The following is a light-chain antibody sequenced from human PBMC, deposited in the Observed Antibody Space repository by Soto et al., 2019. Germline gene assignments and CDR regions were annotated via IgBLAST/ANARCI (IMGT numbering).Light chain of an antibody. CDR1: QRLLYRTNNNNY. CDR2: WAS. J-gene: IGKJ1*01. CDR3: QQNYCTLRT. V-gene: IGKV4-1*01. Sequence: PGSQAVSLGESATINCKSSQRLLYRTNNNNYAAWHQQKPEQPPKLLIYWASTRESGVPNRISSSGSGAYTTLTSSSQQAEDVAVYCHQQNYCTLRTFGRGTKVDIK.